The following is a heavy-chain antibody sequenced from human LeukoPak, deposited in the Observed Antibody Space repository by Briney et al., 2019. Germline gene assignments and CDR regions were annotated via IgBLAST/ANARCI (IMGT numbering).Heavy chain of an antibody. CDR1: GGSIISISYY. Sequence: SETLSLTCTVSGGSIISISYYWGWIRQPPGKGLEWIGSIYSSGSTYNNPSLKSRVTISVDTSKNQFSLKLSSVTAADTAVYYCARGIKGYSSSWLDRAHYFDYWGQGTLVTVSS. V-gene: IGHV4-39*07. CDR3: ARGIKGYSSSWLDRAHYFDY. J-gene: IGHJ4*02. CDR2: IYSSGST. D-gene: IGHD6-13*01.